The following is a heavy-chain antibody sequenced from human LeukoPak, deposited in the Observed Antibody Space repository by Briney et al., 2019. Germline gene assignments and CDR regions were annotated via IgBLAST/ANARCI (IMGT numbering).Heavy chain of an antibody. CDR3: ATIEAVRFHY. CDR2: IKQDGTEK. Sequence: PGGSLRLSCAASGFTFSSYAMSWVRQAPGKGLEWVANIKQDGTEKYYMDSVKGRFTISRDNAKSSLYLQMNSLRPEDTAVYYCATIEAVRFHYWGQGTLVTVSS. D-gene: IGHD6-19*01. V-gene: IGHV3-7*01. J-gene: IGHJ4*02. CDR1: GFTFSSYA.